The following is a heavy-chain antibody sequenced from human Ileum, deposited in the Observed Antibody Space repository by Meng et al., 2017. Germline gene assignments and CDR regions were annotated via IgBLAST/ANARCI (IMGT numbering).Heavy chain of an antibody. J-gene: IGHJ4*02. D-gene: IGHD3-22*01. CDR1: GFTFSSHW. CDR3: VGMTVG. CDR2: INTDGSTT. Sequence: EVQLVEAGGGLVEPWGSLRLSCAASGFTFSSHWMNWVRQAPGKGLVWVSRINTDGSTTTYADSVKGRFTISRDNAKNTVFLQMNSLRAEDTAVYYCVGMTVGWGQGTLVTVSS. V-gene: IGHV3-74*03.